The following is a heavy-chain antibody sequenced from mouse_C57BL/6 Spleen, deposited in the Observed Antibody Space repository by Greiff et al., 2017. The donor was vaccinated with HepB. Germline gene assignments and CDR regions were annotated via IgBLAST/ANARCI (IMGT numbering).Heavy chain of an antibody. CDR1: GYTFTSYW. V-gene: IGHV1-59*01. Sequence: QVQLKQPGAELVRPGTSVKLSCKASGYTFTSYWMHWVKQRPGQGLEWIGVIDPSDSYTNYNQKFKGKATLTVDTSSSTAYMQLSSLTSEDSAVYYCARNSDYYGSSYTYFDYWGQGTTLTVSS. CDR3: ARNSDYYGSSYTYFDY. D-gene: IGHD1-1*01. CDR2: IDPSDSYT. J-gene: IGHJ2*01.